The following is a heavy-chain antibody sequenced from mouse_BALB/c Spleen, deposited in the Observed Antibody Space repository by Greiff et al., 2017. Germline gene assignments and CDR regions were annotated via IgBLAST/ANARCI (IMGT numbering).Heavy chain of an antibody. CDR2: INPSNGRT. V-gene: IGHV1S81*02. CDR1: GYTFTSYW. CDR3: AREDYYGSRNFDY. J-gene: IGHJ2*01. Sequence: VQLQQPGAELVKPGASVKLSCKASGYTFTSYWMHWVKQRPGQGLEWIGEINPSNGRTNYNEKFKSKATLTVDKSSSTAYMQLSSLTSEDSAVYYFAREDYYGSRNFDYWGQGTTLTVSS. D-gene: IGHD1-1*01.